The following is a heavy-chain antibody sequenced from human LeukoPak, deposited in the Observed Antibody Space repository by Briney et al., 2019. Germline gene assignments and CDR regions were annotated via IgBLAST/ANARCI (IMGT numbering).Heavy chain of an antibody. CDR2: ISSSGSTI. Sequence: GGSLRLSCAASGFTFSSYAMSWIRQAPGKGLEWVSYISSSGSTIYYADSVKGRFTISRDNSKNTLYLQMNSLRAEDTAVYYCAKNPPGSYITPIDYWGQGTLVTVSS. CDR1: GFTFSSYA. D-gene: IGHD1-26*01. V-gene: IGHV3-23*01. CDR3: AKNPPGSYITPIDY. J-gene: IGHJ4*02.